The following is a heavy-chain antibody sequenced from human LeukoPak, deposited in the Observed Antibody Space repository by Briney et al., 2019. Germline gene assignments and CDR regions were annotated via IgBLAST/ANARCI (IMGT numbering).Heavy chain of an antibody. J-gene: IGHJ5*02. CDR1: GYTFTSYD. CDR2: INPNSGGT. D-gene: IGHD1-26*01. CDR3: ARDLSGTTAGWFDP. V-gene: IGHV1-2*02. Sequence: GASVKVSCKASGYTFTSYDINWVRQATGQGLEWMGWINPNSGGTNYAQKFQGRVTMTRDTSISTAYMELSRLRSDDTAVYYCARDLSGTTAGWFDPWGQGTLVTVSS.